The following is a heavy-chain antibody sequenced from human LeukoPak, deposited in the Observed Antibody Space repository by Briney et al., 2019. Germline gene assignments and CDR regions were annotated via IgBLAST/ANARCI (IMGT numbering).Heavy chain of an antibody. V-gene: IGHV4-61*02. J-gene: IGHJ3*02. Sequence: SETLSPTCTVSGGSISSGSYYWSWIRQPAGKGLEWIGRIYTSGSTNYNPSLKSRVTISVDTSKNQFSLKLSSVTAADTAVYYCARDSVVVIAIGGNAFDIWGQGTMVTVSS. D-gene: IGHD2-21*01. CDR1: GGSISSGSYY. CDR2: IYTSGST. CDR3: ARDSVVVIAIGGNAFDI.